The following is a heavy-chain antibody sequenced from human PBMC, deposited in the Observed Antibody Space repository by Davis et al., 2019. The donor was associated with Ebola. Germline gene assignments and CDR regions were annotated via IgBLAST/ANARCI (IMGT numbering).Heavy chain of an antibody. CDR1: GFTFSNCA. CDR2: ISGSGVNT. D-gene: IGHD3-22*01. V-gene: IGHV3-23*01. J-gene: IGHJ5*02. CDR3: ARGPHYYDSSWFDP. Sequence: PGGSLRLSCATSGFTFSNCAMSWVRQAPGKGLEWVSGISGSGVNTYYADPVKGRCTISRDNSKNTVYLQMNSLRDEDTAVYYCARGPHYYDSSWFDPWGQGTLVTVSS.